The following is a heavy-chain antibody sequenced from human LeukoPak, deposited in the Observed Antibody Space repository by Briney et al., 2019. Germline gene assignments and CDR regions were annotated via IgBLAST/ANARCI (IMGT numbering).Heavy chain of an antibody. CDR1: GGSFSGYY. D-gene: IGHD3-16*01. Sequence: PSETLSLTCAVYGGSFSGYYWSWIRQPPGKGLEWIGEINHSGSTNYNPSLKSRVTISVDTSKNQFSLKLSSVTAADTAVYYCARQIYDGVDYWGQGTLVTVSS. CDR3: ARQIYDGVDY. J-gene: IGHJ4*02. V-gene: IGHV4-34*01. CDR2: INHSGST.